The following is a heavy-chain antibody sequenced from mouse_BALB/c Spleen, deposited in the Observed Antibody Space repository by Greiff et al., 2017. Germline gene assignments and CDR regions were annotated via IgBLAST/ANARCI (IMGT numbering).Heavy chain of an antibody. J-gene: IGHJ2*01. CDR1: GFSLTSYD. D-gene: IGHD1-2*01. Sequence: QVQLKESGPGLVAPSQSLSITCTVSGFSLTSYDISWIRQPPGKGLEWLGVIWTGGGTNYNSAFMSRLSISKDNSKSQVFLKMNSLQTDDTAIYYCVKGYGYVPLDYWGQGTTLTVSS. CDR2: IWTGGGT. V-gene: IGHV2-9-2*01. CDR3: VKGYGYVPLDY.